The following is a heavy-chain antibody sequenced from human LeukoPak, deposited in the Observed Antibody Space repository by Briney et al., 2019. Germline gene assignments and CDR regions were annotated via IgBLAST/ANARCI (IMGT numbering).Heavy chain of an antibody. V-gene: IGHV3-23*01. CDR2: ISGSGGST. CDR1: GFSFSSYA. Sequence: GGSLRLSCAASGFSFSSYAMSWVRQAPGKGLEWVSAISGSGGSTYYADSVKGRFTISRDNSKNTLYLQMNSLRAEDTAVYYCAREVIIGVGAFDIWGQGTMVTVSS. CDR3: AREVIIGVGAFDI. J-gene: IGHJ3*02. D-gene: IGHD3-3*01.